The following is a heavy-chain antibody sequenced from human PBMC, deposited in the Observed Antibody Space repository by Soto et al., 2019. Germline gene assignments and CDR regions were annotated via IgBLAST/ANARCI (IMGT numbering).Heavy chain of an antibody. D-gene: IGHD6-19*01. CDR1: GGTFTSQT. CDR3: ARGPYGSGWDYYFDY. V-gene: IGHV1-69*02. J-gene: IGHJ4*02. CDR2: ILPILGIA. Sequence: QVQLVQSGAEVKKPGSSVKVSCEASGGTFTSQTITWVRQAPGQGLEWMGRILPILGIANYAQKFQGRVTIIADTSTSTAYMELHSLRFEDTAVYYCARGPYGSGWDYYFDYWGQGTLVTVSS.